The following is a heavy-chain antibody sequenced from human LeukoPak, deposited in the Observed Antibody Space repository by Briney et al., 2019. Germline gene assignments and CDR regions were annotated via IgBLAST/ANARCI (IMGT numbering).Heavy chain of an antibody. V-gene: IGHV3-23*01. Sequence: PGGSLRLSCAASGFTSSSYALNGVRQAPGKGLEWVATVSGSGDRMYHADSVKGRFTISRDNSKNTIYLQMNSLRAEDTALYYCAKAAAAPGFDFWGQGTLVTVSS. D-gene: IGHD6-13*01. CDR3: AKAAAAPGFDF. CDR1: GFTSSSYA. J-gene: IGHJ4*02. CDR2: VSGSGDRM.